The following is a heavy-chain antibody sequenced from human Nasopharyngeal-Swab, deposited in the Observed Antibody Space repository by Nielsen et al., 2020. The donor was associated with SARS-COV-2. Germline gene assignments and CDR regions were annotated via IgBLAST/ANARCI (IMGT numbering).Heavy chain of an antibody. CDR1: GFTFSSYG. J-gene: IGHJ6*02. V-gene: IGHV3-30*18. CDR3: ANLESSGSGSYYQSMDV. D-gene: IGHD3-10*01. Sequence: GESLKISCAASGFTFSSYGMHWVRQAPGKGLEWVAVISYDGSNKYYADSVKGRFTISRDNSKNTLYLQMNSLRAEDTAVYYCANLESSGSGSYYQSMDVWGQGTTVTASS. CDR2: ISYDGSNK.